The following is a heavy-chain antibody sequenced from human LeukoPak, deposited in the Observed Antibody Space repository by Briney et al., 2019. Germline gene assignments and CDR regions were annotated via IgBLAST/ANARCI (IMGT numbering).Heavy chain of an antibody. Sequence: ASETPSLTSAVYGVSFSGYYXXXXXXPPGKGXXXXGEINXXGSTNYNPXXXXXXXISVXTSKNQFSLKLSSVTAADSAVYYCARERGHSGWDFDYWGQGTLVTVSS. CDR1: GVSFSGYY. CDR2: INXXGST. J-gene: IGHJ4*02. CDR3: ARERGHSGWDFDY. V-gene: IGHV4-34*01. D-gene: IGHD6-19*01.